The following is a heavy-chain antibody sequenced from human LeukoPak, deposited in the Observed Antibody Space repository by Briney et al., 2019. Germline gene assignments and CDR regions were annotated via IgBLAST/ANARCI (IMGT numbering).Heavy chain of an antibody. Sequence: SETLSLTCTVSGGSISSSSYYWGWIRQPPGKGLEWIGSIYYSGSTYYNPSLKSRVTISVDTSKNQFSLKLSSVTAADTAVYYCASLYYYDSSGYYIWGPSRGVWYFDYWGQGTLVTVSS. J-gene: IGHJ4*02. V-gene: IGHV4-39*07. D-gene: IGHD3-22*01. CDR2: IYYSGST. CDR3: ASLYYYDSSGYYIWGPSRGVWYFDY. CDR1: GGSISSSSYY.